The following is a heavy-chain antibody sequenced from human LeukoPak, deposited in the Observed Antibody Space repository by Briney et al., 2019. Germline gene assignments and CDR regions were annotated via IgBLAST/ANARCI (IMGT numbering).Heavy chain of an antibody. D-gene: IGHD6-13*01. CDR2: ISGSGGST. CDR1: GFTFSSYA. V-gene: IGHV3-23*01. J-gene: IGHJ4*02. CDR3: AKGAAAVTLNDY. Sequence: AGGSLRLSCAASGFTFSSYAMSWVRQAPGKGLEWVSAISGSGGSTYYADSVKGRFSISRDNSKNTLYLQMNSLRAEDTAVYYCAKGAAAVTLNDYWGQGTLVTVSS.